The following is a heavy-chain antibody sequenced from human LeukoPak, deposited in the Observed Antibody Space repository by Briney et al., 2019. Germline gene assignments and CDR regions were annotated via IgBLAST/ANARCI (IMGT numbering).Heavy chain of an antibody. CDR1: GYTFTGYY. J-gene: IGHJ6*02. D-gene: IGHD3-22*01. V-gene: IGHV1-2*02. Sequence: ASVKVSCKASGYTFTGYYMHWARQAPGQGLEWMGWINPNSGGTNYAQKFQGRVTMTRDTSISTAYMELSRLRSDDTAVYYCARDDSSGYSTPVWGQGTTVTVSS. CDR3: ARDDSSGYSTPV. CDR2: INPNSGGT.